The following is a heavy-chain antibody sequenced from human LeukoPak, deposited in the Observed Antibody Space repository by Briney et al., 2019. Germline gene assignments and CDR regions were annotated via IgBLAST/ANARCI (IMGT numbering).Heavy chain of an antibody. V-gene: IGHV3-33*01. D-gene: IGHD6-13*01. CDR1: GFTFSSYG. Sequence: GGSLRLSCAASGFTFSSYGMHWVRQAPGKGREGVAVIWYDGSNKYYADSVKGRFTISRDNSKNTLYLQMNSLKAEDTAVYYCARSSSPRKGAFDYWGQGTLDTVSS. CDR3: ARSSSPRKGAFDY. CDR2: IWYDGSNK. J-gene: IGHJ4*02.